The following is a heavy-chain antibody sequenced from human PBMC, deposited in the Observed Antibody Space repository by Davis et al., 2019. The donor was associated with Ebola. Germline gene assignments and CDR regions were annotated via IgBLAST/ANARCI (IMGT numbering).Heavy chain of an antibody. V-gene: IGHV4-34*01. CDR3: ARTRIAARRAAFDI. CDR2: INHSGRT. D-gene: IGHD6-6*01. J-gene: IGHJ3*02. CDR1: GGSFSVYY. Sequence: SQTLSLTCAVYGGSFSVYYWSWIRQPPGKGLEWIGEINHSGRTNYNPSLKSRVTISVDTSKNQFSLKLSSVTAADTAVYYCARTRIAARRAAFDIWGQGTMVTVSS.